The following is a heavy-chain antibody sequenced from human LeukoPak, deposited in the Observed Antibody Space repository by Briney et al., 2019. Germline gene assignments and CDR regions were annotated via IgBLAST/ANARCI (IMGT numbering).Heavy chain of an antibody. CDR1: GYTLTELA. V-gene: IGHV1-24*01. J-gene: IGHJ4*02. CDR3: ATYSGYAAY. Sequence: ASVKVSCKVSGYTLTELAIHWVRQAPGKGLEWRGGFDPEDVETIYAQKFQGRVTMTEDTSTDTAYMELSSLRSEDTVVYYCATYSGYAAYWGQGTLVSVSS. D-gene: IGHD5-12*01. CDR2: FDPEDVET.